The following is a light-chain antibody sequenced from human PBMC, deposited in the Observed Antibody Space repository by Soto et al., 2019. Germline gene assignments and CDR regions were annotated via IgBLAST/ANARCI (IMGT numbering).Light chain of an antibody. CDR2: SAS. CDR1: QSVSSTY. J-gene: IGKJ4*01. V-gene: IGKV3-20*01. CDR3: TQYSSSHLT. Sequence: EIVLTQSPGTLSWSRGERATLSCMASQSVSSTYLACYQQKPGQAPRLLIHSASSRATGITDRFSGSGSVKDFTLTIRRLETEDFAVYYCTQYSSSHLTFGGGTKV.